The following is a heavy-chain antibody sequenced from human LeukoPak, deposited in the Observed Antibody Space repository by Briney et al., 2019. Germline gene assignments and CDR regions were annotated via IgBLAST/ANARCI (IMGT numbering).Heavy chain of an antibody. CDR1: GFTFSSYW. V-gene: IGHV3-74*01. J-gene: IGHJ4*02. Sequence: GGSLRLSCAASGFTFSSYWMHWVRHAPGKGLVWVSRISSDGSSTSYADSVKGRFTISRDNAKNTVYLQMNSLRAEDTAVYYCGRGGAAAAFDYWGQGTLVTVSS. CDR2: ISSDGSST. CDR3: GRGGAAAAFDY. D-gene: IGHD6-13*01.